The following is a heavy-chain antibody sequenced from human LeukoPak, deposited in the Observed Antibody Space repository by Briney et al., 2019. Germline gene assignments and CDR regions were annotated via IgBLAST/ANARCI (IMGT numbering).Heavy chain of an antibody. J-gene: IGHJ3*02. CDR3: ARDPMYYDFWSGYYPIDDAFDI. D-gene: IGHD3-3*01. CDR2: TYYRSKWYN. CDR1: GDSVSSNSAA. V-gene: IGHV6-1*01. Sequence: PSQTLSLTCAISGDSVSSNSAAWHWVRQSPSRGLEWLGRTYYRSKWYNDYAVSVKSRITINPDTSKNQFSLQLNSVTPEDTAVYYCARDPMYYDFWSGYYPIDDAFDIWGQGTMVTVSS.